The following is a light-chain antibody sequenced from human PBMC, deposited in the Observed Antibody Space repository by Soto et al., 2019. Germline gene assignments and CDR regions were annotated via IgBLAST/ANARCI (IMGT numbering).Light chain of an antibody. V-gene: IGLV1-40*01. Sequence: QSVLTQPPSVSGAPGQRVTISCTGSNSNIGAGYDVHWYQQLPGTAPKLLIYGNTNRPSGVPDRFAGSKSGTSASLAITGLQAEDEADYYCQSYDSSLSVLVFGGGTKLTVL. CDR1: NSNIGAGYD. CDR2: GNT. J-gene: IGLJ2*01. CDR3: QSYDSSLSVLV.